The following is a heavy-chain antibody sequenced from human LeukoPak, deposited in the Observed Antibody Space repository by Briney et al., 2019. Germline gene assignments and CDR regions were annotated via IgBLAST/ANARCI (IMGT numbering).Heavy chain of an antibody. J-gene: IGHJ4*02. D-gene: IGHD2-21*01. Sequence: GGSLRLSCAASGFTFSNAWISWVRQAPGQGLEWMGWISAYNGNTNYAQKLQGRVTMTTDTSTSTAYMELRSLRSDDTAVYYCARSSSVTIPGYYFDYWGQGTLVTVSS. V-gene: IGHV1-18*04. CDR2: ISAYNGNT. CDR1: GFTFSNAW. CDR3: ARSSSVTIPGYYFDY.